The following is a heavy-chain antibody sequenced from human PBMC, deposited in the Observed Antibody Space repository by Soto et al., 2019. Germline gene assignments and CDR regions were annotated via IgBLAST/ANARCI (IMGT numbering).Heavy chain of an antibody. CDR1: GGSFSGYY. CDR3: ATIRPIVVVPIY. Sequence: SETLSLTCAVYGGSFSGYYWSWIRQPPGKGLEWIGEINHSGSTNYNPSLKSRVTISVDTSKDQFSLKLSSVTAADTAVYYCATIRPIVVVPIYWGQGTLVTVSS. CDR2: INHSGST. D-gene: IGHD2-2*01. J-gene: IGHJ4*02. V-gene: IGHV4-34*01.